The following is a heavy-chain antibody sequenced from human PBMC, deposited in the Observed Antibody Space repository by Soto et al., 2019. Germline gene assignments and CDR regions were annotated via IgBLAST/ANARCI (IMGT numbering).Heavy chain of an antibody. D-gene: IGHD6-19*01. CDR1: GFTFSSYW. Sequence: GGSLRLSCAASGFTFSSYWMSWVRQAPGKGLEWVANIKQDGSEKYYVDSVKGRFTISRDNAKNSLYLQMNSLRAEDTAVYYCARDTAVAGTNYYGMDVWGQGTTVTVSS. V-gene: IGHV3-7*01. CDR3: ARDTAVAGTNYYGMDV. CDR2: IKQDGSEK. J-gene: IGHJ6*02.